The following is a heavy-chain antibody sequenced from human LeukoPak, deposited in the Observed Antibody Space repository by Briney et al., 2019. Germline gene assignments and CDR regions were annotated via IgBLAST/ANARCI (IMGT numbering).Heavy chain of an antibody. J-gene: IGHJ6*02. CDR2: IIPIFGTA. Sequence: GASVKVSCKASGGTFSSYAISWVRQAPGQGLEWMGGIIPIFGTANYAQKFQGRVTITADESTSTAYMELSSLRSEDTAVYYCGGPVAVLRFLGWFPIGGYYYYGLDVWGRGPAVTVSS. D-gene: IGHD3-3*01. CDR3: GGPVAVLRFLGWFPIGGYYYYGLDV. CDR1: GGTFSSYA. V-gene: IGHV1-69*13.